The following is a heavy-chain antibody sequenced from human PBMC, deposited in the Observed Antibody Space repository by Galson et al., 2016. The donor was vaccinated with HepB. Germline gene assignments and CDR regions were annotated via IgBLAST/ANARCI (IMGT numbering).Heavy chain of an antibody. D-gene: IGHD6-19*01. CDR1: GFTFNSYA. J-gene: IGHJ4*02. Sequence: SLRLSCAASGFTFNSYAMHWVRQAPGKGLEWVAVISFDGSNRHYAGSVKGRFTISRDYSKNTLYLQMNSLRAEDTAVYYCARDRLAVPGRDFDYWGQGTLVTVSS. CDR2: ISFDGSNR. CDR3: ARDRLAVPGRDFDY. V-gene: IGHV3-30*04.